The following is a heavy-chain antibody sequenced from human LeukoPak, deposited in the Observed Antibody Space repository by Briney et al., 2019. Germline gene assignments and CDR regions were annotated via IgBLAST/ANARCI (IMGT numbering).Heavy chain of an antibody. CDR1: GGSISSGGYY. CDR2: IYYSGST. D-gene: IGHD2-21*01. J-gene: IGHJ4*02. V-gene: IGHV4-31*03. CDR3: ARHASCGGDCISGQVDY. Sequence: SQTLSLTCTVSGGSISSGGYYWSWIRQHPGKGLEWIGYIYYSGSTYYNPSLKSRVTITVDTSKNQFSLKLTSVTAADTAVYYCARHASCGGDCISGQVDYWGQGTLVTVSS.